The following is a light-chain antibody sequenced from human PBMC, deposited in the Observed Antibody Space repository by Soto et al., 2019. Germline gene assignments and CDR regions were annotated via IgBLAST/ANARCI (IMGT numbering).Light chain of an antibody. CDR2: GAS. CDR1: QSVTSSF. Sequence: EIVLTQSPGTLSLSPGERATLSCRASQSVTSSFLAWYQQKPGQAPRLLIHGASSRATGIPDRFSGSGSGTDFTLTISRLEPEDFAVYYCQQYGSSPITFGQGTRLEIK. CDR3: QQYGSSPIT. J-gene: IGKJ5*01. V-gene: IGKV3-20*01.